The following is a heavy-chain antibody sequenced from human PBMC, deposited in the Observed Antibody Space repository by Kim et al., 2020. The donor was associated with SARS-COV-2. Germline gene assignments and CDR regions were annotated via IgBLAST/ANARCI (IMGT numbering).Heavy chain of an antibody. V-gene: IGHV3-21*01. D-gene: IGHD3-10*01. CDR3: ARSIRWFGELLSPFDY. J-gene: IGHJ4*02. Sequence: SVKRRFTSSRDNAKNSLYLQMNRLRAEDTAVYYCARSIRWFGELLSPFDYWGQGTLVTVSS.